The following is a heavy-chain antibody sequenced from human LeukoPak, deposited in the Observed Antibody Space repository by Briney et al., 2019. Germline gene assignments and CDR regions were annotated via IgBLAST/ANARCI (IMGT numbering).Heavy chain of an antibody. Sequence: SETLSLTCSVSGGSISSYYWSWIRPPPGKGLEWIGYIHHSGGTNYNPSLKSRVTISVDMSKNQLSLKLSSVTAADTAVYYCARHPELVAASYYFDYWGQGTLVTVSS. D-gene: IGHD1-26*01. CDR3: ARHPELVAASYYFDY. V-gene: IGHV4-59*08. J-gene: IGHJ4*02. CDR1: GGSISSYY. CDR2: IHHSGGT.